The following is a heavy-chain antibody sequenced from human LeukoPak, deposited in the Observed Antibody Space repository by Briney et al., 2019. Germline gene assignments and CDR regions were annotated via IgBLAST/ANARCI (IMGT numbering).Heavy chain of an antibody. CDR1: GFTFSDYY. Sequence: GESLRLSCAASGFTFSDYYMTWIRQAPGRGLEWISYINGSSSDTKYADSVKGRFTISRDNAKNSLYLLMNSLRAEDTAVYYCARRGTTYCTVDSCHPNWFDPWGQGTLVTVSS. CDR2: INGSSSDT. V-gene: IGHV3-11*03. J-gene: IGHJ5*02. CDR3: ARRGTTYCTVDSCHPNWFDP. D-gene: IGHD2-15*01.